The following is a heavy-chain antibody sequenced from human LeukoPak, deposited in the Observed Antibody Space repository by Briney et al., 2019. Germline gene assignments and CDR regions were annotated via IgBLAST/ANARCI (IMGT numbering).Heavy chain of an antibody. D-gene: IGHD2-2*01. CDR2: ISSSGSTI. J-gene: IGHJ6*03. Sequence: GGSLGLSCAASGFTFSSYEMNWVRQAPGKGLEWVSYISSSGSTIYYADSVKGRFTTSRDNAKNSLYLQMNSLRAEDTAVYYCARDFITAANSMDVWGKGTTVTVSS. V-gene: IGHV3-48*03. CDR1: GFTFSSYE. CDR3: ARDFITAANSMDV.